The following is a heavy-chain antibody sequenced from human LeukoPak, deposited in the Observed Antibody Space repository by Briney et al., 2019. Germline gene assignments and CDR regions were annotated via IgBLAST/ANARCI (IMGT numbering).Heavy chain of an antibody. D-gene: IGHD2-2*01. CDR3: ARGYCSSSSCYRVDSFRPRLDY. J-gene: IGHJ4*02. CDR2: ISAYNGNT. V-gene: IGHV1-18*01. CDR1: GYTFTSYG. Sequence: ASVKVSCKASGYTFTSYGISWLRQAPGQGLEWMGWISAYNGNTNYAQKLQVRVTMTTDTSTNTAYMELRSLRSDDTAVYYCARGYCSSSSCYRVDSFRPRLDYWGQGTLVTVSS.